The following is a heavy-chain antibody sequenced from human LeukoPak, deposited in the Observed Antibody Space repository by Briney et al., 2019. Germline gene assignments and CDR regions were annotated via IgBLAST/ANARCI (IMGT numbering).Heavy chain of an antibody. V-gene: IGHV3-23*01. Sequence: GGSLRLSCAASGFTFSNYAMSWVRQAPGKGLEWVSAISGRGDNTYYADSVKGRFTISRDNSKNTLYLQMNSLRAEDTAIYYCAKSRGYVSSGGYLGYYSMDVWGQGTTVTVSS. CDR2: ISGRGDNT. D-gene: IGHD3-10*01. J-gene: IGHJ6*02. CDR3: AKSRGYVSSGGYLGYYSMDV. CDR1: GFTFSNYA.